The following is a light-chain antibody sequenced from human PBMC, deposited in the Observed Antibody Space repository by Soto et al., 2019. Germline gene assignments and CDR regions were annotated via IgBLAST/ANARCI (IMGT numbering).Light chain of an antibody. Sequence: DIQMTQSPSSLSASVGDRATITCRASQGISNLLGWFQHKPGKAPKRLICAASSLQGGVPSRFSGSGSGTEFTLTITGLQPEDFADYYCLQHNTYPYTFGQGTKLEIK. CDR1: QGISNL. CDR2: AAS. V-gene: IGKV1-17*01. J-gene: IGKJ2*01. CDR3: LQHNTYPYT.